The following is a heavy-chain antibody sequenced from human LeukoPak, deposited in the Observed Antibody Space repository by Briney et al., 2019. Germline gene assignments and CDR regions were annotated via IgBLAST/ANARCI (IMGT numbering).Heavy chain of an antibody. V-gene: IGHV4-39*01. D-gene: IGHD6-19*01. CDR3: ARHASVDGNWPRPLDY. CDR1: GGSLSSSPYY. J-gene: IGHJ4*02. Sequence: PSETLSLTCTVSGGSLSSSPYYWGWLRQPPGKGLEWIGNIYYSASTYYNSSLKTRVTMSVDTSKNQFSLKLTYVTGADTAVYYWARHASVDGNWPRPLDYWGEGSLVTVSS. CDR2: IYYSAST.